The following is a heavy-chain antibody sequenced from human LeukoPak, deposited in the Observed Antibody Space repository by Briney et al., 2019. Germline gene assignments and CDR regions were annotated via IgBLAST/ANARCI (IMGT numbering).Heavy chain of an antibody. Sequence: SGPTLVNPTQTLTLSGTFSGFSLKTSGMCVTWIRQPPGKALAWLARIDWDDDKYYNTSLQTRLTISKDPSKNQVVLTMPPMDPVDTATYYCARSPGDHYYNYGMDVWRQGTTVTVSS. J-gene: IGHJ6*02. V-gene: IGHV2-70*11. CDR3: ARSPGDHYYNYGMDV. CDR2: IDWDDDK. D-gene: IGHD2-21*01. CDR1: GFSLKTSGMC.